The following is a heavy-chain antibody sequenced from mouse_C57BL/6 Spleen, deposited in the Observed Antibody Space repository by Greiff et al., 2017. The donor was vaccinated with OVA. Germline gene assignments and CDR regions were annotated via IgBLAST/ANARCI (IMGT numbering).Heavy chain of an antibody. CDR1: GYPFTSSW. CDR3: ARWYPFAY. D-gene: IGHD1-1*02. V-gene: IGHV1-64*01. CDR2: IHPNSGST. J-gene: IGHJ3*01. Sequence: QVQLQQPGAELVKPGASVKLSCKASGYPFTSSWMHWVKQRPGQGLGWIGMIHPNSGSTNYNEKFKSKATLTVDKSSSTAYMQLSSLTSEDSAVYYCARWYPFAYWGQGTLVTVSA.